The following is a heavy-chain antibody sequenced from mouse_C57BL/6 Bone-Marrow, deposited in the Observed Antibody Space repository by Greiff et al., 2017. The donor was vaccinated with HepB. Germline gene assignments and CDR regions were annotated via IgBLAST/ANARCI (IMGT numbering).Heavy chain of an antibody. CDR3: ARESTGPYYYAMDY. J-gene: IGHJ4*01. CDR1: GYSITSGYY. V-gene: IGHV3-6*01. Sequence: EVQLVESGPGLVKPSQSLSLTCSVTGYSITSGYYWNWIRQFPGNKLEWMGYISYDGSNNYNPSLKSRHSITRDTSKNQFFLKLNSVTTEDTATYYCARESTGPYYYAMDYWGQGTSVTVSS. CDR2: ISYDGSN. D-gene: IGHD4-1*02.